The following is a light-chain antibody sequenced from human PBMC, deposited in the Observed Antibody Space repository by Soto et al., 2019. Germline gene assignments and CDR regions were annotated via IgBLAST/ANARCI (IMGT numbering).Light chain of an antibody. CDR2: DAS. CDR3: SSYTTSSTLV. CDR1: SSDVGGYKY. J-gene: IGLJ2*01. Sequence: QSALTQPASVSGSPGQSITISCTGTSSDVGGYKYVSWYQQHPGKAPKLMIYDASNRPSGVSNRFSGSKSGNTAPLTISGLQAEDEADYYCSSYTTSSTLVFGGGTKLTVL. V-gene: IGLV2-14*01.